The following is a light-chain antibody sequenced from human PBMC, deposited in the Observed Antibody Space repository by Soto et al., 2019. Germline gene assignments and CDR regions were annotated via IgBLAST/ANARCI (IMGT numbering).Light chain of an antibody. J-gene: IGKJ1*01. Sequence: DIVLTQSPGTLSLSPGERATLSCRASQSVNNNYLAWYQQKPGQAPRLLIYGASSRATGIPDRFSGSGSGTDFTLTIGRLEPEDFAVYYCHQYGISPPRTFGQGTKVDIK. V-gene: IGKV3-20*01. CDR1: QSVNNNY. CDR2: GAS. CDR3: HQYGISPPRT.